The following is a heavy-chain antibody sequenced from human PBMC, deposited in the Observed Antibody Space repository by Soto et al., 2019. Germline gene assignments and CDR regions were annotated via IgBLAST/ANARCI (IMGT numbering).Heavy chain of an antibody. CDR3: ARGPGFYCGGGCPEGY. V-gene: IGHV5-10-1*01. Sequence: PGESLKISCKGSGYSFTSYWISWVRQMPGKGLEWMGRIDPSDSYTNYSPSFQGHVTISADKSISTAYLQWSSLKASDTAMYYCARGPGFYCGGGCPEGYWGQGTLVTVSS. CDR2: IDPSDSYT. CDR1: GYSFTSYW. D-gene: IGHD2-21*02. J-gene: IGHJ4*02.